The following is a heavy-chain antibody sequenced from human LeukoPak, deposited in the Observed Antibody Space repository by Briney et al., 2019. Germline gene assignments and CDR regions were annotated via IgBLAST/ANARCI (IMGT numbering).Heavy chain of an antibody. CDR2: IISSSSTI. D-gene: IGHD3-22*01. Sequence: GGSLRLSCAASGFTFSSYSMNWVRQAPGKGLEWVSYIISSSSTIYYADSVKGRFTISRDNAKNSLYLQMNSLRDEDTAVYYCARGYDTSGHPDYWGQGTLVTVSS. CDR1: GFTFSSYS. CDR3: ARGYDTSGHPDY. J-gene: IGHJ4*02. V-gene: IGHV3-48*02.